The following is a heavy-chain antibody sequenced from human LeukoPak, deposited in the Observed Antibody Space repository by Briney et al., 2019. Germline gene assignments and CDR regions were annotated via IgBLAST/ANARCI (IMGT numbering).Heavy chain of an antibody. CDR2: IYYSGST. CDR1: GGSISSYY. CDR3: ARGNVDTAMVWFDY. Sequence: SETLSLTCTVSGGSISSYYWSWIRQPPGKGLEWIGYIYYSGSTNYNPSHKSRVTISVDTSKNQFSLKLSSVTAADTAVYYCARGNVDTAMVWFDYWGQGTLVTVSS. J-gene: IGHJ4*02. D-gene: IGHD5-18*01. V-gene: IGHV4-59*01.